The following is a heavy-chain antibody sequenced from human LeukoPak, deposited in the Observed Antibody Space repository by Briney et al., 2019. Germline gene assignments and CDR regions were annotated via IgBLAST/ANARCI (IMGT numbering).Heavy chain of an antibody. CDR3: ARVRGQFYYDSSGYNDAFDI. CDR2: IYYSGST. CDR1: GGSISSGGYY. D-gene: IGHD3-22*01. J-gene: IGHJ3*02. Sequence: SETLSLTCTVSGGSISSGGYYWSWIRQHPGKGLEWIGYIYYSGSTYYTPSLKSRVTISVDTSKNQFSLKLSSVTAADTAVYYCARVRGQFYYDSSGYNDAFDIWGQGTMVTVSS. V-gene: IGHV4-31*03.